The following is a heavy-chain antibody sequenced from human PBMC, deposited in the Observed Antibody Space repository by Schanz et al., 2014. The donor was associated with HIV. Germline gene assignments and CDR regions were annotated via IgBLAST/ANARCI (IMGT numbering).Heavy chain of an antibody. D-gene: IGHD1-26*01. CDR3: ARRGNQSPTKGGSFDY. J-gene: IGHJ4*01. V-gene: IGHV3-23*01. Sequence: EVQLLESGGGLVQRGGSLRLSCAASGFTFSNYAMSWVRQAPGKGLEWVSAISGSGGSTYYADSVKGRFTISRDNSKNTLYLQMNSLRAEDTALYFCARRGNQSPTKGGSFDYWGQGVMVTVSS. CDR2: ISGSGGST. CDR1: GFTFSNYA.